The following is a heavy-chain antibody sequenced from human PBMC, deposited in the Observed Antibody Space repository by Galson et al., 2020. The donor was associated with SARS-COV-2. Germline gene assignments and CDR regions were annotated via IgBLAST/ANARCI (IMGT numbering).Heavy chain of an antibody. CDR2: IYYSGST. CDR1: GGSISSSSYY. CDR3: ARVDDILTGYYYYGMDV. V-gene: IGHV4-39*01. J-gene: IGHJ6*02. D-gene: IGHD3-9*01. Sequence: SETLSLTCTVSGGSISSSSYYWGWIRQPPGKGLDWIGSIYYSGSTYYNPSLKSRVTISVDTSKNQFSLKLSSVTAADTAVYYCARVDDILTGYYYYGMDVWGQGTTVTVSS.